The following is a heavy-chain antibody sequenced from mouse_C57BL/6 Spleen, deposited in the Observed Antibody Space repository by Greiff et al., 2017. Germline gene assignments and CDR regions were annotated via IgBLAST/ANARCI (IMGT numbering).Heavy chain of an antibody. CDR2: IHPSDSDT. CDR3: AIEEGWYFEG. Sequence: QVQLQQSGAELVKPGASVKVSCKASGYTFTSYWMHWVKQRPGQGLEWIGRIHPSDSDTNYNQKFKGKATLTVDKSSSTTYVQLSSLTSEDSAVCYCAIEEGWYFEGWGTGTTVTVSS. J-gene: IGHJ1*03. V-gene: IGHV1-74*01. CDR1: GYTFTSYW.